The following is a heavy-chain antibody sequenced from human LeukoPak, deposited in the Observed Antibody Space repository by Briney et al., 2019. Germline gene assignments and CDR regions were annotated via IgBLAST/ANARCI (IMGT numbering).Heavy chain of an antibody. CDR3: ARPYYYDSRINP. CDR2: MYYSGST. D-gene: IGHD3-22*01. CDR1: GGSISSGDYC. V-gene: IGHV4-30-4*01. J-gene: IGHJ5*02. Sequence: SETLSLTCTVSGGSISSGDYCWSWIRQPPGKGLEWIAYMYYSGSTYYNPSLRSRVTMSADTSKNQLSLKLSSVTAADTAVYYCARPYYYDSRINPWGQGILVTVSS.